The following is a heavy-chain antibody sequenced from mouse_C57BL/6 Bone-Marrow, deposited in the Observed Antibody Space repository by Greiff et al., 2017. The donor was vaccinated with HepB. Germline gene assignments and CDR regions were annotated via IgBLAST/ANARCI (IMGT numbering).Heavy chain of an antibody. V-gene: IGHV3-6*01. CDR2: ISYDGSN. D-gene: IGHD2-3*01. J-gene: IGHJ2*01. Sequence: EVKLMESGPGLVKPSQSLSLTCSVTGYSITSGYYWNWIRQFPGNKLEWMGYISYDGSNNYNPSLKNRISITRDTSKNQFFLKLNTVTTEDTATYYSAREGWLPYSFDYWGQGTTLTVSS. CDR3: AREGWLPYSFDY. CDR1: GYSITSGYY.